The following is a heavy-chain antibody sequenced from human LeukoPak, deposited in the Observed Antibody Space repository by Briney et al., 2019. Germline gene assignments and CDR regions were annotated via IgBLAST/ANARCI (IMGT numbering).Heavy chain of an antibody. V-gene: IGHV3-7*01. D-gene: IGHD3-10*01. CDR2: IKQDGSDK. J-gene: IGHJ6*02. CDR1: GFIFSSYW. CDR3: ARYFGDPQGMDV. Sequence: GGSLRLSCAASGFIFSSYWMSWVRQAPGKGLEWVANIKQDGSDKYYVDSVKGRFTISRDNAKSSLYLQMNSPRDEDTAVYYCARYFGDPQGMDVWGQGTTVTVSS.